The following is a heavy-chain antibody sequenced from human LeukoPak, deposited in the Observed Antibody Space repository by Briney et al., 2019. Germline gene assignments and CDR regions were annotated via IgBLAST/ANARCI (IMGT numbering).Heavy chain of an antibody. D-gene: IGHD6-13*01. CDR2: IIIGGGGT. V-gene: IGHV3-23*01. J-gene: IGHJ5*02. CDR1: GFDLSTYA. CDR3: ARCMVLSQGWCNWFDP. Sequence: GGSLRLSCAASGFDLSTYAMTWVRQAPAKGLEWVSSIIIGGGGTYYADSVKDRFTISRDNSENTLHLQMNNLRVGDTAKYFCARCMVLSQGWCNWFDPWGQGTLVTVSS.